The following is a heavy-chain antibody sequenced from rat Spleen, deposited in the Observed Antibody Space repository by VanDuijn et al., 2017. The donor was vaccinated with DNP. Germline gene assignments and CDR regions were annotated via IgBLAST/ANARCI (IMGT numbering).Heavy chain of an antibody. Sequence: EVQLVESGGGLVQPGRSLKLSCAASGFSFSDYYMAWVRQAPTKGLEWVAYISYDGGSTSYGDSVKGRFTISRDNAKSTLYLQMNSLRSEDTATYHCVRPHYYYGSYPQYWGQGVMVTVSS. V-gene: IGHV5-22*01. CDR1: GFSFSDYY. CDR2: ISYDGGST. D-gene: IGHD1-12*02. J-gene: IGHJ2*01. CDR3: VRPHYYYGSYPQY.